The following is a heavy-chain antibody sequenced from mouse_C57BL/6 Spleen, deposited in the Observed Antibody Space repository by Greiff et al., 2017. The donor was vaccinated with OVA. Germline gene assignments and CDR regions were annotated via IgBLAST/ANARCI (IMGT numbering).Heavy chain of an antibody. V-gene: IGHV5-17*01. J-gene: IGHJ2*01. CDR3: ARRDYAPGVFDY. D-gene: IGHD2-4*01. CDR1: GFTFSDYG. CDR2: ISRGSSTI. Sequence: EVMLVEPGGGLVKPGGSLKLSCAASGFTFSDYGMHWVRQAPEKGLEWVAYISRGSSTINYVDTVKGRFTLSIDKATNTLFLQMTSLRSEDTAMYYCARRDYAPGVFDYWGQGTTLTVSS.